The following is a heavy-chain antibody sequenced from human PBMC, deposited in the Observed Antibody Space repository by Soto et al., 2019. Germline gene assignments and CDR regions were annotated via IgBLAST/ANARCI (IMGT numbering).Heavy chain of an antibody. CDR1: GGSISSGDYY. V-gene: IGHV4-30-4*01. CDR2: IYYSGST. Sequence: QVQLQESGPGLVKPSQTLSLTCTVSGGSISSGDYYWSWIRQPPGKGLEWIGYIYYSGSTYYNPSLNSRDTISVDTSKNQFSLKLSSVTAADTAVYYCARERPDGARLDPWGQGTLVTVSS. CDR3: ARERPDGARLDP. D-gene: IGHD6-6*01. J-gene: IGHJ5*02.